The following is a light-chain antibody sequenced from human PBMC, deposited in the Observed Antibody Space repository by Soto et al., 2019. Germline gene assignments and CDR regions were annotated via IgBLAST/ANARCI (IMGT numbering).Light chain of an antibody. J-gene: IGKJ2*01. CDR2: GAS. Sequence: EIVMTQSPATLSVSPGERATLSCRASQSVSSTLAWYQQKPGQAPRLLIYGASTRATGIPARFSGSGSGTEFTLTISSLQSEDFAVYHCQQYNNWPSYTFGQGTKLEIK. CDR1: QSVSST. V-gene: IGKV3-15*01. CDR3: QQYNNWPSYT.